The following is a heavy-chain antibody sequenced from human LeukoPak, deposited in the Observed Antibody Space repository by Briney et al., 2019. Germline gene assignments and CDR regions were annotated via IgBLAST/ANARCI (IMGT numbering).Heavy chain of an antibody. CDR3: ARVRAVSSYWYFDL. Sequence: SETLSLTCTVSGGSISSYYWSWIRQPPGKGLEWIGYIYYSGSTNYNPSLKSRVTISVDTSKNQFSLKLSSVTAADTAVYYCARVRAVSSYWYFDLWGRGTLVTVSS. D-gene: IGHD6-19*01. CDR2: IYYSGST. CDR1: GGSISSYY. J-gene: IGHJ2*01. V-gene: IGHV4-59*01.